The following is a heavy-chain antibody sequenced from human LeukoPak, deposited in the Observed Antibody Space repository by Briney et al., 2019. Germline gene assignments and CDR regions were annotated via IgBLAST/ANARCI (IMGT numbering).Heavy chain of an antibody. Sequence: SETLSLTCSVSGGSISSYYWSWIRQPPRKGLEWIGYTYYSGSTNYNPSLKSRVTISVDTSKNQFSLKLSSVTAADTAVYYCARVETVLWFGELDHPMNWFDPWGQGTLVTVSS. CDR2: TYYSGST. D-gene: IGHD3-10*01. CDR1: GGSISSYY. V-gene: IGHV4-59*01. J-gene: IGHJ5*02. CDR3: ARVETVLWFGELDHPMNWFDP.